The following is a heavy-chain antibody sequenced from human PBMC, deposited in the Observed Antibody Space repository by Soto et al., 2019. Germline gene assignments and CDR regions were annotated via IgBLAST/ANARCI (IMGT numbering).Heavy chain of an antibody. Sequence: GGSLRLSCAASGFTFSNYAMSWVRQAPGKGLEWVSSISVSGGSTYYADSVKGRFTISRDNSKNTLYLQMNSLRAEDTAVYYCAKPGDIVVVVAASHFDYWGQGTLVTVSS. J-gene: IGHJ4*02. D-gene: IGHD2-15*01. V-gene: IGHV3-23*01. CDR3: AKPGDIVVVVAASHFDY. CDR1: GFTFSNYA. CDR2: ISVSGGST.